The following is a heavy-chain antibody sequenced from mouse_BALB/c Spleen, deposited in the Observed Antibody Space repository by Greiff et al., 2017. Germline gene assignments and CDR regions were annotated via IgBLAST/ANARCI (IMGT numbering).Heavy chain of an antibody. CDR1: GFTFNTYA. J-gene: IGHJ2*01. V-gene: IGHV10-1*02. CDR2: IRSKSNNYAT. CDR3: VRQDGYSYYFDY. Sequence: EVQGVESGGGLVQPKGSLKLSCAASGFTFNTYAMNWVRQAPGKGLEWVARIRSKSNNYATYYADSVKDRFTISRDDSQSMLYLQMNNLKTEDTAMYYCVRQDGYSYYFDYWGQGTTLTVSS. D-gene: IGHD2-3*01.